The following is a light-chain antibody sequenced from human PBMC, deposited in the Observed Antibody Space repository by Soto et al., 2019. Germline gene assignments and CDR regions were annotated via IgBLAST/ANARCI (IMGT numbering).Light chain of an antibody. V-gene: IGLV2-14*03. Sequence: QSALTQPASVSGSPGQSITISCTGASSDVGGFDHVSWYQQHPGKVPRLLIYDVSSRPSGVSDRFSGSKSGNPASLTISGLQAEDEADYYCNSFTTTNTYVFGTGTKVTVL. CDR1: SSDVGGFDH. CDR3: NSFTTTNTYV. J-gene: IGLJ1*01. CDR2: DVS.